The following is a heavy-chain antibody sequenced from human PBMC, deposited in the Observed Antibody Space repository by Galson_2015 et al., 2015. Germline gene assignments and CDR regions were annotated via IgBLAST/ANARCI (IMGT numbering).Heavy chain of an antibody. D-gene: IGHD3-10*01. Sequence: SLRLSCAASGFTFSSYGMHWVRQAPGKGLEWVAVISYDGSNKYYADSVKGRFTISRDNSKNKLYLQMNSLRAEDTAVYYCARDKAGITMVRCYFYGMDVWGQGTMVTVSS. CDR1: GFTFSSYG. CDR2: ISYDGSNK. J-gene: IGHJ6*02. CDR3: ARDKAGITMVRCYFYGMDV. V-gene: IGHV3-30*03.